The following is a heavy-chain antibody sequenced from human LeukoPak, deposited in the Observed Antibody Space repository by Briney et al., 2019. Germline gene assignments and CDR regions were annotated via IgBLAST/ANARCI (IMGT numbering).Heavy chain of an antibody. D-gene: IGHD3-16*01. CDR1: GGSITIHH. CDR2: VYYSGST. CDR3: AERGGGF. J-gene: IGHJ4*02. Sequence: KPSETLSLTCTVSGGSITIHHWSWIRQPPGKGLEWIGSVYYSGSTNYSPSLKSRVTISVDTSKNQFSRNLRSVTAADTAVYYCAERGGGFWGQGTLVTVSS. V-gene: IGHV4-59*11.